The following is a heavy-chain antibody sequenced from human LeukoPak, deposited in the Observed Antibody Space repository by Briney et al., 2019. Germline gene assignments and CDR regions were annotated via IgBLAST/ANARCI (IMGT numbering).Heavy chain of an antibody. V-gene: IGHV3-33*08. Sequence: GGSLRLSCSGSGFNFGGACGLGWVRQAPGKGLEWVAVIWYDGTNKYYADSVEGRFTISRDNSKNTLYLQMNSLRAEDTALYYCARTRYNSGGGDYWGQGTPVTVSP. D-gene: IGHD6-19*01. CDR3: ARTRYNSGGGDY. J-gene: IGHJ4*02. CDR1: GFNFGGACG. CDR2: IWYDGTNK.